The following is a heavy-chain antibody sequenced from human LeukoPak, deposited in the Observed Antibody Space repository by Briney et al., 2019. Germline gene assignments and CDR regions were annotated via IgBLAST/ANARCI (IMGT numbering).Heavy chain of an antibody. CDR2: IYYSGST. J-gene: IGHJ4*02. CDR1: GGSISSGGYS. CDR3: ARAYDFWSGFDY. Sequence: PSETLSLTCAVSGGSISSGGYSWSWIRQPPGKGLEWIGYIYYSGSTNYNPSLKSRVTISVDTSKNQFSLKLSSVTAADTAVYYCARAYDFWSGFDYWGQGTLVTVSS. V-gene: IGHV4-61*08. D-gene: IGHD3-3*01.